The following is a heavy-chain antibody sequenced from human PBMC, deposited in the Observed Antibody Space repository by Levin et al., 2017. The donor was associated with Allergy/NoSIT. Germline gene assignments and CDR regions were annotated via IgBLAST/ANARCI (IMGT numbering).Heavy chain of an antibody. CDR3: AKQTEYNWFDP. CDR1: GYNFISYW. Sequence: RGESLKISCKAFGYNFISYWIVWVRQMPEKGLELMGLIFPGNSDTKYSPSFQGQVTNSVDKSISTAYLQWSSLVASDTAVYYCAKQTEYNWFDPWGQGTLVTVSS. D-gene: IGHD1-14*01. J-gene: IGHJ5*02. V-gene: IGHV5-51*01. CDR2: IFPGNSDT.